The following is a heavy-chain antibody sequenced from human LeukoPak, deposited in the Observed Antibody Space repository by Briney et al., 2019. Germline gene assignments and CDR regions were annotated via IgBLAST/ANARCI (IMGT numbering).Heavy chain of an antibody. CDR2: ISTYNGNT. Sequence: ASVKVSCKASGYTFTSYGISWVRQAPGQGLEWMGWISTYNGNTNYAQKLQGRVTMTTDTSTSTAYMELRSLRSDDTAVYYCAYVAPDGGVVYWGQGALVTVSS. V-gene: IGHV1-18*01. CDR1: GYTFTSYG. D-gene: IGHD2-15*01. CDR3: AYVAPDGGVVY. J-gene: IGHJ4*02.